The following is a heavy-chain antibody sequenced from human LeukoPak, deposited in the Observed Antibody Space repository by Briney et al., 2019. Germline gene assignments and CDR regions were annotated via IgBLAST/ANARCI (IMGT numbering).Heavy chain of an antibody. J-gene: IGHJ4*02. CDR2: IIWDGGST. D-gene: IGHD1-26*01. Sequence: GGSLRLSCAASGFSFDDFAMHWVRQAPGECLEWVSLIIWDGGSTYYADSVKGQFTISRDNSKNSLYLQMNNLRAEDTALYYCAKDKFWTGLSGSYHGGFDYWGQGTLVTVSS. V-gene: IGHV3-43D*03. CDR1: GFSFDDFA. CDR3: AKDKFWTGLSGSYHGGFDY.